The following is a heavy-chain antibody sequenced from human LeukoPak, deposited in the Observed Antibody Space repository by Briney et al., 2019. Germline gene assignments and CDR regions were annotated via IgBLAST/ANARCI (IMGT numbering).Heavy chain of an antibody. D-gene: IGHD3-16*01. Sequence: GGSLRLSCAASGFTFSSYAMSWVRQAPGKGLEWVSAISGSGGSTYYADSVKGRFTISRDNSKNKLYLQMNSLRAEDTAVYYCAKDWGGERFFDYWGQGTLVTVSS. J-gene: IGHJ4*02. CDR3: AKDWGGERFFDY. CDR1: GFTFSSYA. V-gene: IGHV3-23*01. CDR2: ISGSGGST.